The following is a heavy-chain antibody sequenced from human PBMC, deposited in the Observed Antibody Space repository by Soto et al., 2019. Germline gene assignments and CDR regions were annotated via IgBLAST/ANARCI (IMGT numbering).Heavy chain of an antibody. J-gene: IGHJ6*03. Sequence: GGSLRLSCAASGFTFSSYWMSWVRQAPGKGLEWVANIKQDGSEKYYVDSVKGRFTISRDNAKNSLYLQMNSLRAEDTAVYYCARVGYDYGDYLENYYYYYMDVWGKGTTVTVSS. D-gene: IGHD4-17*01. CDR3: ARVGYDYGDYLENYYYYYMDV. V-gene: IGHV3-7*01. CDR2: IKQDGSEK. CDR1: GFTFSSYW.